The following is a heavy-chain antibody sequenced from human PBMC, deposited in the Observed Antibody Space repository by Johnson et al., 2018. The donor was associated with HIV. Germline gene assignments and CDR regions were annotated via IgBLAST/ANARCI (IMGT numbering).Heavy chain of an antibody. CDR3: ASFAAAGDALDI. Sequence: QEKLVESGGGVVQPGRSLRLSCAASGFTFSSYAMHWVRQAPGKGLEWVAVISYDGSNKYYADSVKGRFTISRDNSKNTLYLQMNSLRAEDTAVYYCASFAAAGDALDIGGQGTMVTVSS. V-gene: IGHV3-30-3*01. D-gene: IGHD6-13*01. CDR2: ISYDGSNK. CDR1: GFTFSSYA. J-gene: IGHJ3*02.